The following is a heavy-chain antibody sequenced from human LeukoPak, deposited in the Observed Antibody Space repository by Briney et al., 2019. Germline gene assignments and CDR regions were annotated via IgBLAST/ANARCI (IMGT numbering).Heavy chain of an antibody. CDR2: INPNSGGT. CDR3: ARGSGHLRYFVWSHPDDPFDY. CDR1: GYTFTGYY. Sequence: ASVKVSCKASGYTFTGYYMHWVRQAPGKGLEWMGCINPNSGGTNYAQKCHGRVTMSRDRSISTAYMEVSRLRSDDTAVYYCARGSGHLRYFVWSHPDDPFDYWGQGTLVTVSS. V-gene: IGHV1-2*02. J-gene: IGHJ4*02. D-gene: IGHD3-9*01.